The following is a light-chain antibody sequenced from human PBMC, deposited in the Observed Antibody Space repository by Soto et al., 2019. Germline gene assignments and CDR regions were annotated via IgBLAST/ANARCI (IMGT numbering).Light chain of an antibody. Sequence: DIQMTQSPSTLSASVGDRVTITCRASQSISSWLAWYQQKPGKAPNLLIYKASNLESGVPSRFSGSGSGTEFTLTISSLQPYDFANYYCQKYKTYWTFGQGTKVEIK. CDR1: QSISSW. V-gene: IGKV1-5*03. CDR3: QKYKTYWT. CDR2: KAS. J-gene: IGKJ1*01.